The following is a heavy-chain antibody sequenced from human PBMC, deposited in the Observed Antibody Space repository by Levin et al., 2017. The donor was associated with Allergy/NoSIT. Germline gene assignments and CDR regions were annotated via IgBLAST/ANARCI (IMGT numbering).Heavy chain of an antibody. CDR2: IYPGDSDT. Sequence: GESLKISCKGSGYSFTNYWIGWVRQMSGKGLEWMGIIYPGDSDTRYSPSFQGQVTISVDKSISTAYLQWRSLKASDTAMYYCAREMARGRFGPWGQGTLVTVSS. D-gene: IGHD2-8*01. CDR3: AREMARGRFGP. CDR1: GYSFTNYW. V-gene: IGHV5-51*01. J-gene: IGHJ5*02.